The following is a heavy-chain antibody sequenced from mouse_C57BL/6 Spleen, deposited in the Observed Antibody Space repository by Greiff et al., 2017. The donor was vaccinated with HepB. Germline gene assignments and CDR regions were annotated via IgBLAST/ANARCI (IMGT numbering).Heavy chain of an antibody. Sequence: QVQLQQSGAELVRPGASVTLSCKASGYTFTDYEMHWVKQTPVHGLEWIGAIDPETGGTAYNQKFKGKAILTADKSSSTASMELRSLTSEDSAVYYCTQYYYGSSYGFAYWGQGTLVTVSA. CDR3: TQYYYGSSYGFAY. V-gene: IGHV1-15*01. CDR2: IDPETGGT. D-gene: IGHD1-1*01. J-gene: IGHJ3*01. CDR1: GYTFTDYE.